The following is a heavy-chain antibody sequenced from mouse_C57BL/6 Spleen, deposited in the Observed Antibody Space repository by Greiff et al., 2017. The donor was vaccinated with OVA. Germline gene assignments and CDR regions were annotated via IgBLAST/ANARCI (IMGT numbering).Heavy chain of an antibody. V-gene: IGHV1-22*01. CDR2: INPNNGGT. D-gene: IGHD4-1*01. CDR1: GYTFTDYN. CDR3: ARDPPHGTGAMDY. Sequence: EVQLQQSGPELVKPGASVKMSCKASGYTFTDYNMHWVKQSHGKSLEWIGYINPNNGGTSYNQKFKGKATLTVNKSSSTAYMELRSLTSEDSAVYYCARDPPHGTGAMDYWGQGTSVTVSS. J-gene: IGHJ4*01.